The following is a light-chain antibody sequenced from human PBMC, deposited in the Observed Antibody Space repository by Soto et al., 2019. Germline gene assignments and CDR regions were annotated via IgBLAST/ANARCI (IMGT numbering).Light chain of an antibody. CDR3: QQSNSFPYT. V-gene: IGKV1-12*01. J-gene: IGKJ2*01. CDR2: GAS. CDR1: RGIGTS. Sequence: DIQMTQSPSSVSASVGDRVTITCRASRGIGTSLAWYQQKPGIAPNLLIYGASNLQSGVPSRFSGSGSGTDFSLTITSLQPEDFATYYCQQSNSFPYTFGQGTKLEIK.